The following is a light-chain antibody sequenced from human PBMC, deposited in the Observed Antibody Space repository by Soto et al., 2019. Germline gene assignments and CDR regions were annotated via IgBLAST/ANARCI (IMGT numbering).Light chain of an antibody. J-gene: IGLJ1*01. V-gene: IGLV1-47*01. CDR3: AAWDDSLSARYV. Sequence: QSVLTQPPSASGTIGQRVTISCSGSSSNIGSNYVYWYQQLPGTAPKLLIYRNNQRPSGVPDRFSGSKSGTSASLAISGLRSEDEADYYCAAWDDSLSARYVFGTGTKVTV. CDR1: SSNIGSNY. CDR2: RNN.